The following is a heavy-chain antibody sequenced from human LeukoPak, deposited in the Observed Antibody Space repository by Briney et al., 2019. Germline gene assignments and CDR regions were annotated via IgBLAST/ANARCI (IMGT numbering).Heavy chain of an antibody. J-gene: IGHJ4*02. CDR3: ARGSIMITFGGVP. V-gene: IGHV3-48*01. CDR2: ISSSSSTI. Sequence: PGGSLRLSCAASGFTFSSYSMNWVRQAPGKGLEWVSYISSSSSTIYYADSVKGRFTISRDNAKNSLYLQMNSLRAEDTAVYYCARGSIMITFGGVPWGQGTLVTVSS. D-gene: IGHD3-16*01. CDR1: GFTFSSYS.